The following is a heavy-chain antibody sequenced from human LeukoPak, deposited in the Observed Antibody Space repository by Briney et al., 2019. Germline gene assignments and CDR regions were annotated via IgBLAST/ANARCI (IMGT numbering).Heavy chain of an antibody. Sequence: SETLSLTCTVSGGSISTSSYYWGWIRQPPGKGLEWIGSVYGSGSTYYNPSLKSRVTISIDKSKNQFSLKLSSVTAADTAVYYCARGGRIVGAPRDYWGQGTLVTVSS. V-gene: IGHV4-39*07. CDR3: ARGGRIVGAPRDY. CDR1: GGSISTSSYY. J-gene: IGHJ4*02. D-gene: IGHD1-26*01. CDR2: VYGSGST.